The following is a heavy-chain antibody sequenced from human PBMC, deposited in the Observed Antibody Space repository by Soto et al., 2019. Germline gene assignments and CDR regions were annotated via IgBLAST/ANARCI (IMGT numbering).Heavy chain of an antibody. D-gene: IGHD1-1*01. CDR2: IIPIFGKP. CDR1: GGTFSSYA. CDR3: XXXNLQRGYYYHGMDV. Sequence: QVQLVQSGAEVKKPGSSVKVSCKASGGTFSSYAINWVRQAPGHGLEWMGGIIPIFGKPNYAQRFQGRVTITADESTSTAHMELSSLRSEDTAVYXXXXXNLQRGYYYHGMDVWGQGTTVTVS. V-gene: IGHV1-69*01. J-gene: IGHJ6*02.